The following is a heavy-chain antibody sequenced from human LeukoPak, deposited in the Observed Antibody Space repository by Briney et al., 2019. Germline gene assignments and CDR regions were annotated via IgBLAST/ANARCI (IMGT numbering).Heavy chain of an antibody. CDR2: ISSSSSYI. D-gene: IGHD2-2*01. CDR3: ARGGHCSTTSCSNYDGMDV. CDR1: GFTFSSYS. V-gene: IGHV3-21*01. J-gene: IGHJ6*02. Sequence: GGSLRLSWAASGFTFSSYSMNWVRQAPGRGREWVSPISSSSSYIYYADSVKGRFTISRDNSKNTLYLQMNSLRAEDTAVYFCARGGHCSTTSCSNYDGMDVWGQGTTLTVSS.